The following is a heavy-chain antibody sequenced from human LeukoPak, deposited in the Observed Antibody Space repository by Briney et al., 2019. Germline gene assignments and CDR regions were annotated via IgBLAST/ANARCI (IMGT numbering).Heavy chain of an antibody. V-gene: IGHV3-23*01. J-gene: IGHJ3*02. CDR1: GFTFSSYA. D-gene: IGHD3-10*01. CDR2: ISGSGGST. CDR3: AKEGSGDDAFDI. Sequence: GGSRRLSCAASGFTFSSYAMSWVRQAPGKGLEWVSAISGSGGSTYYADSVKGRFTISRDNSKNTLYLQMKSLRAEDTAVYYCAKEGSGDDAFDIWGQGTMVTVSS.